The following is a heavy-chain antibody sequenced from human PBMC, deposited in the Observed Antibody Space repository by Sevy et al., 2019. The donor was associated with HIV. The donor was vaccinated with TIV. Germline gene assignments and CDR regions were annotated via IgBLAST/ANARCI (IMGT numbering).Heavy chain of an antibody. Sequence: GGSLRLSCAASGFTVSSNYMSWVRQAPGKGLEWVSVIYSGGSPYYADSVKGRLPISRDNSKKTLYLQMNGLRAEDTAVYYCARGHPHCSGGSCQKYYFDYWGQGTLVTVSS. CDR1: GFTVSSNY. CDR2: IYSGGSP. D-gene: IGHD2-15*01. J-gene: IGHJ4*02. V-gene: IGHV3-53*01. CDR3: ARGHPHCSGGSCQKYYFDY.